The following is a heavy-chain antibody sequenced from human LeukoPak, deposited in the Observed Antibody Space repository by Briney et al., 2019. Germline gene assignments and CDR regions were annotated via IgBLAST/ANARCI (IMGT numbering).Heavy chain of an antibody. CDR3: AKDMITFGGVITYFDY. V-gene: IGHV3-43*02. CDR1: GFTFDDYA. Sequence: GGSLRLSCAASGFTFDDYAMHWVRQAPGKGLEWVSLISGDGGSTYYADSVKGRFTISRDNSKNSLYLQMNSLRTEDTALYYCAKDMITFGGVITYFDYWGQGTLVTVSP. J-gene: IGHJ4*02. CDR2: ISGDGGST. D-gene: IGHD3-16*02.